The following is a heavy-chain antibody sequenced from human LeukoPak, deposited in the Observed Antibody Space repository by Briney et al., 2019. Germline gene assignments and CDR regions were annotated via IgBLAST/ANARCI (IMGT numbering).Heavy chain of an antibody. Sequence: SVKVSCKASGGTFSSYAISWVRQASGQGLEWMGGIIPIFGTANYAQKFQGRVTITADKSTSTAYMELSSPRSEDTAVYYCARGITAVTATIDAFDIWGQGTMVTVSS. CDR2: IIPIFGTA. CDR3: ARGITAVTATIDAFDI. CDR1: GGTFSSYA. D-gene: IGHD2-21*02. J-gene: IGHJ3*02. V-gene: IGHV1-69*06.